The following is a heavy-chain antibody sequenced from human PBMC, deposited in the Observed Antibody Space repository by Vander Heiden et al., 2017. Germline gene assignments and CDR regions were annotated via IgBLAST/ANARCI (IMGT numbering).Heavy chain of an antibody. Sequence: QLHLQESDPGLVKTSENLSLTCTVSGSTIRSSSYYWGWIRQPPGKGLEWIGSIYYSGSTYYNPSLKSRVTISVDTSKNQFSLKLSSVTAADTAVYYCSRHHSGVYYYYYGMDVWGQGTTVTLSS. J-gene: IGHJ6*02. CDR1: GSTIRSSSYY. CDR3: SRHHSGVYYYYYGMDV. CDR2: IYYSGST. V-gene: IGHV4-39*01. D-gene: IGHD6-25*01.